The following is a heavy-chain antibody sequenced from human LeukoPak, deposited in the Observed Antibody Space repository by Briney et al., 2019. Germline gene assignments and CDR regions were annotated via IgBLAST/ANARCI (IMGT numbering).Heavy chain of an antibody. CDR3: ARDLPCSGGSCYSTPDDY. CDR2: ISGSSSYI. CDR1: GFIFSDYS. V-gene: IGHV3-21*01. J-gene: IGHJ4*02. Sequence: PGGSLKLSCAASGFIFSDYSMNWVRQAPGKGLEWVSSISGSSSYIYYADSVKGRFTISRDNAKNSLYLQMNSLRAEDTAVYYCARDLPCSGGSCYSTPDDYWGQGTLVTVSS. D-gene: IGHD2-15*01.